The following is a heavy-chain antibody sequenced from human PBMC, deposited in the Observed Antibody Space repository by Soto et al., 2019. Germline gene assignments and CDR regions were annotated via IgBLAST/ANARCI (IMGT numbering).Heavy chain of an antibody. V-gene: IGHV1-8*01. CDR1: GYTFTSYD. CDR2: MNANTGNT. D-gene: IGHD1-26*01. CDR3: ARQWELSGYYYGMDV. J-gene: IGHJ6*02. Sequence: ASVKVSCKASGYTFTSYDINWVRQATGQGLEWMGWMNANTGNTGYAQKFQGRVTMTRDTSISTAYMELSSLRSEDTAVYYCARQWELSGYYYGMDVWGQGTTVTVSS.